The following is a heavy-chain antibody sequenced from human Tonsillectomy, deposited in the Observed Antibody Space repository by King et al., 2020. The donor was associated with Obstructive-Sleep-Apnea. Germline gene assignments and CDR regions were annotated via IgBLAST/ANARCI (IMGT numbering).Heavy chain of an antibody. D-gene: IGHD2-2*01. J-gene: IGHJ5*02. CDR3: ARGRLPNFGVAAAMDEP. V-gene: IGHV1-8*01. Sequence: QLVQSGAEVKKPGASVKVSCKASGYTFTSYDINWVRQATGQGLEWMGWMNPNSGNTGYAQKFQGRVTMTRNTSISTAYMELSSLRSEATARVYCARGRLPNFGVAAAMDEPWGPRALGTASS. CDR2: MNPNSGNT. CDR1: GYTFTSYD.